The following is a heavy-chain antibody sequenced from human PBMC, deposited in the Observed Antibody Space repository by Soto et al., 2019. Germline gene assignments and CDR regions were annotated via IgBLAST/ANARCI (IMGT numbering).Heavy chain of an antibody. V-gene: IGHV3-7*01. D-gene: IGHD5-18*01. Sequence: VGSLRLSCAASGFMFSAYWMSWVRQAPGKGLEWVANIHGDGGKIYYVDSVKGRFTISRDNAKRSLYLQMNSLRAEDTAVYYCARDFYGGYTYGPGDYWGQGALVTVSS. CDR3: ARDFYGGYTYGPGDY. CDR2: IHGDGGKI. CDR1: GFMFSAYW. J-gene: IGHJ4*02.